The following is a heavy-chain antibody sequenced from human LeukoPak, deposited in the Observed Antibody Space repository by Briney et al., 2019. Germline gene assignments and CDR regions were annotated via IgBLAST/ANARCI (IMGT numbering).Heavy chain of an antibody. CDR2: ISGSGGST. V-gene: IGHV3-23*01. D-gene: IGHD2-21*02. J-gene: IGHJ1*01. Sequence: GGSLRLSCAASGFTFSSYAMSWVRQAPGKGLEWVSAISGSGGSTYYADSVKGRFTISRDNSKNTLYLQMNSLRAEDTAVYYCARGYCGGDCYFAEYFQHWGQGTLVTVSS. CDR1: GFTFSSYA. CDR3: ARGYCGGDCYFAEYFQH.